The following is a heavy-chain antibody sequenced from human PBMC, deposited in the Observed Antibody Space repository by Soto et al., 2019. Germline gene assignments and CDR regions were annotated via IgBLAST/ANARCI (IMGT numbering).Heavy chain of an antibody. V-gene: IGHV1-8*01. CDR3: ARVIQRQGWGDYYYYMAV. J-gene: IGHJ6*03. D-gene: IGHD5-18*01. CDR2: MNPNSGNT. CDR1: GYTFNSYD. Sequence: GVPVEVSCKASGYTFNSYDINWVRQANGQGLEWMGWMNPNSGNTGYAQKFQGRVTMTRNTSISTAYMELSSLRSEDTAVYYCARVIQRQGWGDYYYYMAVWGKGTTVTVSS.